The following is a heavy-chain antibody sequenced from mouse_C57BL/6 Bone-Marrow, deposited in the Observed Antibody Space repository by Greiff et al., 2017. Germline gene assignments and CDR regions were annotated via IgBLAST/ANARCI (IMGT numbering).Heavy chain of an antibody. Sequence: VKLQESGAELARPGASVKLSCKASGYTFTSYGISWVKQRTGQGLEWIGEIYPRSGNTYYNEKFKGKATLTADKSSRTAYMELRSLTSEDSAVYFCARKGIYGSIYYFDYWGQGTTLTVSS. V-gene: IGHV1-81*01. CDR1: GYTFTSYG. J-gene: IGHJ2*01. CDR2: IYPRSGNT. D-gene: IGHD1-1*01. CDR3: ARKGIYGSIYYFDY.